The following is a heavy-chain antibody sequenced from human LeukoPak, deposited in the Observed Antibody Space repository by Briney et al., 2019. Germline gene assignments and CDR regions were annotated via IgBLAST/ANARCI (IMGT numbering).Heavy chain of an antibody. CDR1: GFTFDDYG. J-gene: IGHJ4*02. CDR3: AGGFRSGYFDC. Sequence: GGSLRLSCEASGFTFDDYGMSWVRQPPGKGREWVSGINRNGGSTDYADSMRSAFTISKNNVKNSHLMQMNGPRVEDTALYCGAGGFRSGYFDCWGQGTLVTVSS. V-gene: IGHV3-20*04. D-gene: IGHD1-26*01. CDR2: INRNGGST.